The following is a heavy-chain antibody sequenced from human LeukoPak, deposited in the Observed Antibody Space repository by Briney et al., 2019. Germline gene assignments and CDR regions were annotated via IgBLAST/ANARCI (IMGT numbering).Heavy chain of an antibody. V-gene: IGHV1-8*01. CDR3: AIPTVRVTYHFDY. J-gene: IGHJ4*02. D-gene: IGHD3-10*01. CDR1: GYTFTSYD. CDR2: MNPNSGNT. Sequence: ASVKVSCKASGYTFTSYDINWVRQVTGQGLEWMGWMNPNSGNTGYAQKFQGRVTMTRNTSISTAYMKLSSLRSEDTAVYYCAIPTVRVTYHFDYWGQGTLVTVSS.